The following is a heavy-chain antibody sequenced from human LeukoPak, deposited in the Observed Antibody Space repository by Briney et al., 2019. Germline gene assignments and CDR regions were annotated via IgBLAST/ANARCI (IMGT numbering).Heavy chain of an antibody. J-gene: IGHJ4*02. D-gene: IGHD6-19*01. Sequence: QAGGSLRLSCAASGFTVSSNYMSWVRQAPGKGLEWVSVIYSGGSTYYADSVKGRFTISRDNSKNTLYLQMNSLRAEDTAVYYCAKDPLAVAGSPVYYFDCWGQGTLVTVSS. V-gene: IGHV3-66*01. CDR1: GFTVSSNY. CDR3: AKDPLAVAGSPVYYFDC. CDR2: IYSGGST.